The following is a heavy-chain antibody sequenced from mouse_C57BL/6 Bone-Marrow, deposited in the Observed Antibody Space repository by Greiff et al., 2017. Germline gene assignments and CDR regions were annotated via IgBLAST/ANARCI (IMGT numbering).Heavy chain of an antibody. J-gene: IGHJ3*01. CDR3: ARDDDGYGFAY. CDR2: IYPRSVNT. D-gene: IGHD2-3*01. V-gene: IGHV1-81*01. CDR1: GYTFTSYG. Sequence: VQLQQSGAELARPGASVKLSCKASGYTFTSYGISWVKQRTGQGLEWIFEIYPRSVNTYYNEKFKGKATLTADKSSSTAYMELRSLTSEDSAVYFCARDDDGYGFAYWGQGTLVTVSA.